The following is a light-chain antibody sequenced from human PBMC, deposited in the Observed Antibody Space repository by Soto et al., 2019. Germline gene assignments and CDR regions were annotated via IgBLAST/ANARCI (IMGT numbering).Light chain of an antibody. CDR2: EGS. V-gene: IGLV2-23*01. Sequence: QSALTQPASVSGSPGQSITISCSGTSTDVGRFDLVSWYQQHPGKAPKLMIFEGSKRASGISNRSSGSTSGNTASLTISGLQAEDESDYFCCSYVASSTLVFGGGTKLTVL. CDR1: STDVGRFDL. CDR3: CSYVASSTLV. J-gene: IGLJ3*02.